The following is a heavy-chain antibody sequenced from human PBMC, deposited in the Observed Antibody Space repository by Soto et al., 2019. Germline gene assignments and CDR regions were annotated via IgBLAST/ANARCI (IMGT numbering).Heavy chain of an antibody. J-gene: IGHJ4*02. CDR1: GGTFCSYA. CDR3: ARESRYCGRDCPHDY. D-gene: IGHD2-21*02. V-gene: IGHV1-69*13. CDR2: IIHIFGTA. Sequence: SVKVSCQDSGGTFCSYAISWVRQASGQGLEWMGGIIHIFGTANYAQKFQGRVTINADESTSTADMELSSRRSEDRAVYYCARESRYCGRDCPHDYRVQGSLVIVSA.